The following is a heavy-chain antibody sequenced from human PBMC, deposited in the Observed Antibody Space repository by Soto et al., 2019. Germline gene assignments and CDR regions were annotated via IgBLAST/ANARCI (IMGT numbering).Heavy chain of an antibody. D-gene: IGHD1-26*01. CDR3: ARSSGGNFGIIIEGTNWFAP. CDR2: INPHGGST. CDR1: RDTFTSYY. Sequence: ALVKVSCKAPRDTFTSYYGNWVRQAPGQGLEWMGVINPHGGSTAYAQKFKGRVTLTRDTSASTVYMEVSSLTSEDTAMYYCARSSGGNFGIIIEGTNWFAPWGQGTLVTVSS. V-gene: IGHV1-46*01. J-gene: IGHJ5*02.